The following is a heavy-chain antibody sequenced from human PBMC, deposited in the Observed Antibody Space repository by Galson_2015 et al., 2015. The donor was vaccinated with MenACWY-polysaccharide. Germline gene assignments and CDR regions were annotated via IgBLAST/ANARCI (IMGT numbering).Heavy chain of an antibody. CDR3: AKEWTVGARQMQFARD. CDR1: GFTFSSYA. CDR2: ISATGDFT. Sequence: SLRLSCAGSGFTFSSYAMNWVRQAPGKGLEWVSSISATGDFTYYAASVKGRFNISRDNSKSTLFLQMTSLSADDTAVYYCAKEWTVGARQMQFARDWGQGTLVTVSS. V-gene: IGHV3-23*01. J-gene: IGHJ4*02. D-gene: IGHD1-26*01.